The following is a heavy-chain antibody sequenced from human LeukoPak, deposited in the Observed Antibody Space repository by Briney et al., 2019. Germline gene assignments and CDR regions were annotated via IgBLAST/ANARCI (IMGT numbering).Heavy chain of an antibody. V-gene: IGHV3-7*03. Sequence: GGSLRLSCAASGFTFSSHWMSWARPAPGKGLEWVANIKQDGSEKYYVDSVKGRFTISRDNAKNSLYLQMNSLRAEDTAVYYCAREAAKDTAMVTYAEYFDLWGRGTLVTVSS. D-gene: IGHD5-18*01. J-gene: IGHJ2*01. CDR1: GFTFSSHW. CDR3: AREAAKDTAMVTYAEYFDL. CDR2: IKQDGSEK.